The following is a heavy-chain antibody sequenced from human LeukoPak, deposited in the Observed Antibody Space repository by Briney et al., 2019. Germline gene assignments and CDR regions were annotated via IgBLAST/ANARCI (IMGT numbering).Heavy chain of an antibody. CDR2: INHSGST. V-gene: IGHV4-34*01. D-gene: IGHD2-2*01. CDR3: ARGPPAAPRAYNWFDP. CDR1: GGSFSGYY. J-gene: IGHJ5*02. Sequence: SETLSLTCAVYGGSFSGYYRSWIRQPPGKGLEWIGEINHSGSTNYNPSLKSRVTISVDTSKNQFSLKLSSVTAADTAVYYCARGPPAAPRAYNWFDPWGQGTLVTVSS.